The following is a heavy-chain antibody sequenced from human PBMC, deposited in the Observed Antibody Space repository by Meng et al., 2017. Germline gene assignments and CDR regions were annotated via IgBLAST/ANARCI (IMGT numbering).Heavy chain of an antibody. CDR3: ARDDYSNYLPFDY. V-gene: IGHV1-69*01. CDR1: GGTFSSYA. Sequence: QGQLVQSGAEGKKPGSSVKVSWKASGGTFSSYASSWVRQAPGQGLEWMGGIIPIFGTANYAQKFQGRVTITADESTSTAYMELSSLRSEDTAVYYCARDDYSNYLPFDYWGQGTLVTVSS. J-gene: IGHJ4*02. CDR2: IIPIFGTA. D-gene: IGHD4-11*01.